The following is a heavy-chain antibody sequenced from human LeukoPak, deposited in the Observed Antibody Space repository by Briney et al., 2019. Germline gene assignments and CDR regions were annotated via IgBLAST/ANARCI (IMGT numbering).Heavy chain of an antibody. Sequence: PSETLSLTCTVSGGSISSYYWSWIRQPAGKGLEWIGRIYTSGSTNYNPSLKGRVTISVDKSKNQFSLKLSSVTAADTAVYYCARDGDNYYNSSGYKTPFDYWGQGTLVTVSS. D-gene: IGHD3-22*01. V-gene: IGHV4-4*07. CDR2: IYTSGST. CDR1: GGSISSYY. CDR3: ARDGDNYYNSSGYKTPFDY. J-gene: IGHJ4*02.